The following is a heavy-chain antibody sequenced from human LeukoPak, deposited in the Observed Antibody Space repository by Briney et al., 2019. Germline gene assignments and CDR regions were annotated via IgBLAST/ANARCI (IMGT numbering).Heavy chain of an antibody. Sequence: GSLRLSCAASGFTFSNHAMNWVRQAPGKGLEWVSAISGSGASTYFADSVRGRFTISRENSKNTLYLQMNSLRAEDTAIYYCARTVAGDNWGQGTLVTVSS. CDR1: GFTFSNHA. CDR3: ARTVAGDN. CDR2: ISGSGAST. D-gene: IGHD6-19*01. V-gene: IGHV3-23*01. J-gene: IGHJ4*02.